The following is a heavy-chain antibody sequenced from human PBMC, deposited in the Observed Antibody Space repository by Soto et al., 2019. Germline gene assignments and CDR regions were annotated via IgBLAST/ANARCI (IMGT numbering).Heavy chain of an antibody. CDR3: ARARPGSEGELPDYYYYGMDV. Sequence: GGSLRLSCAASGFTFSSYDMHWVRQATGKGLEWVSAIGTAGDTYYPGSVKGRFTISRENAKNSLYLQMNSLRAEDTAVYYCARARPGSEGELPDYYYYGMDVWGQGTTVTVSS. D-gene: IGHD1-26*01. J-gene: IGHJ6*02. CDR2: IGTAGDT. V-gene: IGHV3-13*01. CDR1: GFTFSSYD.